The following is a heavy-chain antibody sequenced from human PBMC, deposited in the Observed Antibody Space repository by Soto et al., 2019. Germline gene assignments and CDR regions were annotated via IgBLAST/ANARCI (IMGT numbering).Heavy chain of an antibody. CDR2: INHSGST. Sequence: QVQLQQWGAGLLKPSETLSLTCAVYGGSFSGYYWSWIRQPPGKGLEWFGEINHSGSTNYNPSLKSRVTISVDTSKNQFSLKLSSVTAADTAVYYCARGGDFWSGYYTPFDYWGQGTLVTVSS. J-gene: IGHJ4*02. CDR1: GGSFSGYY. D-gene: IGHD3-3*01. V-gene: IGHV4-34*01. CDR3: ARGGDFWSGYYTPFDY.